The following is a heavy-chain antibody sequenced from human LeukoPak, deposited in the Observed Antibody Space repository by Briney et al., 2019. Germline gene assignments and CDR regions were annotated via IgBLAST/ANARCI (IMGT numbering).Heavy chain of an antibody. J-gene: IGHJ4*02. CDR2: INPNSGGT. Sequence: ASVKVSCKASGYTFTGYYMHWVRRAPGQGLEWMGWINPNSGGTNYAQKFQGRVTMTRDTSISTAYMELSRLRSDDTAVYYCARDYDILTGLYYFDYWGQGTLVTVSS. V-gene: IGHV1-2*02. D-gene: IGHD3-9*01. CDR1: GYTFTGYY. CDR3: ARDYDILTGLYYFDY.